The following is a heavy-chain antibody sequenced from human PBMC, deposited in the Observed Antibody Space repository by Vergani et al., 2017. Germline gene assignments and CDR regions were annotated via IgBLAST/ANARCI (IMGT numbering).Heavy chain of an antibody. V-gene: IGHV2-70*04. CDR2: IDWDDDK. J-gene: IGHJ4*02. D-gene: IGHD2-15*01. Sequence: QVTLKESGPALVKPTQTLTLTCTFSGFSLSTSGMRVSLIRQPPGKALEWLARIDWDDDKFYSTSLKTRLTISKDTSKHQVDLTMTNMDPVDTATYYCARVAHPLCYFDYWGQGTLVTVSS. CDR3: ARVAHPLCYFDY. CDR1: GFSLSTSGMR.